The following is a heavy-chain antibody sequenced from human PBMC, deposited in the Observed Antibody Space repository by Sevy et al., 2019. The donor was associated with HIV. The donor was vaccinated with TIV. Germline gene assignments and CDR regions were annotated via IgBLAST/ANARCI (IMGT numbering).Heavy chain of an antibody. CDR3: ARDSYSYGNGGWFDP. V-gene: IGHV3-48*02. D-gene: IGHD5-18*01. CDR2: ISSSSSTI. J-gene: IGHJ5*02. Sequence: GGSLRLSCAASGFTFSSYSMNWVRQAPGKGLEWVSYISSSSSTIYYAGSVKGRFTISRDNAKNSLYLQMNSLRDEDTAVYYCARDSYSYGNGGWFDPWGQGTLVTVSS. CDR1: GFTFSSYS.